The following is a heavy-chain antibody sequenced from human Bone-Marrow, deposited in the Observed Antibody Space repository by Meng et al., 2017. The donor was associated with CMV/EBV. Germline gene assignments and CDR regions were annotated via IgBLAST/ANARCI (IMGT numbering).Heavy chain of an antibody. V-gene: IGHV3-7*01. CDR3: ARTWIQLWLPLGMDV. CDR1: GFTFSSYW. J-gene: IGHJ6*02. D-gene: IGHD5-18*01. Sequence: GGSLRLSCAASGFTFSSYWMSWVRQAPGKGLEWVANIKQDGSEKYYVDSAKGRFTISRDNAKNSLYLQMNSLRAEDTAVYYCARTWIQLWLPLGMDVWGQGTTVTVSS. CDR2: IKQDGSEK.